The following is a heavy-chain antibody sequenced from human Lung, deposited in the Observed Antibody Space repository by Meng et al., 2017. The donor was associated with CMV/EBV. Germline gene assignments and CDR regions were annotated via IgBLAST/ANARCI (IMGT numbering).Heavy chain of an antibody. V-gene: IGHV1-18*01. CDR1: GFIFTSYA. Sequence: QLRLVQAGAEVKKPGAAVKVSCEASGFIFTSYAISWVRQAPGQGLQYMGWISAYNGNTNYAQELQGRVTMTTDTSTSTAYMELRSLRFDDTAVYYCARFYCSSTSCPHVLFDYWGQGTLVTVSS. D-gene: IGHD2-2*01. CDR3: ARFYCSSTSCPHVLFDY. J-gene: IGHJ4*02. CDR2: ISAYNGNT.